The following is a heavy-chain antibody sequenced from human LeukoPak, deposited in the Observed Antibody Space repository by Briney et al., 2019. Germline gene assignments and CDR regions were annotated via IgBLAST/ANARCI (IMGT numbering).Heavy chain of an antibody. Sequence: GGSLRLSCAASGFAFSSYSMNWVRQAPGKGLEWVSYISSSSSTIYCADSVKGRFTISRDNAKNSLYLQMNSLRDEDTAVYYCASGEDSSLDYWGQGTLVTVSS. CDR2: ISSSSSTI. D-gene: IGHD3-22*01. CDR1: GFAFSSYS. J-gene: IGHJ4*02. CDR3: ASGEDSSLDY. V-gene: IGHV3-48*02.